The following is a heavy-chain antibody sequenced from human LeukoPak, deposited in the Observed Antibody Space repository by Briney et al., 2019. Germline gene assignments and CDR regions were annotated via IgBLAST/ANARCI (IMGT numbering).Heavy chain of an antibody. CDR1: GFTFSSYA. J-gene: IGHJ4*02. V-gene: IGHV3-30-3*01. Sequence: PGGSLRLSCAASGFTFSSYAMRWVRQAPGKGLEWVAVISYDGSNKYYADSVKGRFTISRDNSKNTLYLQMNSLRAEDTAVYYCARDKDTAMEDRWGSSFDYWGQGTLVTVSS. CDR3: ARDKDTAMEDRWGSSFDY. CDR2: ISYDGSNK. D-gene: IGHD5-18*01.